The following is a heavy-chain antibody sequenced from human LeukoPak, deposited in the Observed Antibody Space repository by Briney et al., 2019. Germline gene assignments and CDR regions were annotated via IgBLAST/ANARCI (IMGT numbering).Heavy chain of an antibody. CDR3: IGDNFDSSVKFDY. J-gene: IGHJ4*02. V-gene: IGHV3-73*01. Sequence: PGGSLRLSCVVSGFTFSGSAVHWVRQASGKGLEWVGRIRSKANNYATAYAASVKGRFTISRDDSKNTAYLQMNSLKTEDTAVYYCIGDNFDSSVKFDYWGQGTLVTVSS. CDR1: GFTFSGSA. D-gene: IGHD3-22*01. CDR2: IRSKANNYAT.